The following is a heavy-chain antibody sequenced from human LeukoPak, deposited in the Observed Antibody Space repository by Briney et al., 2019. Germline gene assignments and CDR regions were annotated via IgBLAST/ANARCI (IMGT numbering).Heavy chain of an antibody. CDR1: GGSFSGYY. CDR2: INHSGST. D-gene: IGHD3-22*01. Sequence: PSETLSLTCAVYGGSFSGYYWSWIRQPPGKGLEWIGEINHSGSTNYNPSLKSRVSISVDTSKNQFSLKLSSVTAADTAVYFCARGPYSYDSSGAFDIWGQGTMVTVSS. CDR3: ARGPYSYDSSGAFDI. V-gene: IGHV4-34*01. J-gene: IGHJ3*02.